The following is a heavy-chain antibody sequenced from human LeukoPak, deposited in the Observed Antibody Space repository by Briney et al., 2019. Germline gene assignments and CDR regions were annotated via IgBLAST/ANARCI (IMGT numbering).Heavy chain of an antibody. Sequence: PSETLSLTCAVYGGSFSGYYWSWIRQPPGKGLEWIGEINHSGSTNYNPSLKSRVTISVDTSKNQFSLKLSSVTAADTAVYYCARASMGYSSSWYFDYWGQGTLVTVSS. CDR2: INHSGST. D-gene: IGHD6-13*01. J-gene: IGHJ4*02. CDR3: ARASMGYSSSWYFDY. CDR1: GGSFSGYY. V-gene: IGHV4-34*01.